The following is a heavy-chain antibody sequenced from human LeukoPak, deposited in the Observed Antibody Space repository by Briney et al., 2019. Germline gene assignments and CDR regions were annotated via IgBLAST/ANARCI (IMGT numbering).Heavy chain of an antibody. CDR1: GYSISSGYY. D-gene: IGHD3-22*01. V-gene: IGHV4-38-2*01. J-gene: IGHJ4*02. CDR2: IYHSGST. CDR3: ARISYYYDDSGHPGYFDY. Sequence: SETLSLTCAVSGYSISSGYYWGWIRQPPGKGLEWIGSIYHSGSTYYNPSLKSRVTISVDMSNNQFSLKLISVTAADTAEYYCARISYYYDDSGHPGYFDYWGQGTLVTVSS.